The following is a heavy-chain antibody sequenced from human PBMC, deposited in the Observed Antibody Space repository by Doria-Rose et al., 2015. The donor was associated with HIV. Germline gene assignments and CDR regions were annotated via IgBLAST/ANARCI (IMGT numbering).Heavy chain of an antibody. J-gene: IGHJ4*02. V-gene: IGHV2-26*01. CDR2: ILSDDER. CDR1: GVSLSSPGMG. CDR3: ARIKSSRWYHKYYFDF. Sequence: QVQLVESGPVLVKPTETLTLTCTVSGVSLSSPGMGVSWIRQPPGKALEWLANILSDDERSYKKSLKSRLTISRGTSKSQVVLTMTDMDPVDTATYYCARIKSSRWYHKYYFDFWGQGTLVIVSA. D-gene: IGHD6-13*01.